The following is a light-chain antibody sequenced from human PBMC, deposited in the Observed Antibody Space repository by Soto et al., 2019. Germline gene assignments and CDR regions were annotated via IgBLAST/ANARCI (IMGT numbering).Light chain of an antibody. CDR2: DAS. J-gene: IGKJ5*01. CDR3: QQRSNWPPIT. Sequence: EIVLTQSPDTLSLSPGEGATLSCRASQSVSSYLAWYQQKPGQAPRLLIYDASNRATGIPARFSGSGSGTDFTLTISSLEPEDFAVYYCQQRSNWPPITFGQGTRLEI. V-gene: IGKV3-11*01. CDR1: QSVSSY.